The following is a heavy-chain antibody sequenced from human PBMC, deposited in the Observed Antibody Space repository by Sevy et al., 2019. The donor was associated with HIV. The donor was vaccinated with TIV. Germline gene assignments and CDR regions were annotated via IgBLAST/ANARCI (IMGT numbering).Heavy chain of an antibody. Sequence: GGSLRLSCAASGFAFSYYDMNWVSQAPGKGLEWVSSISSAGSYIKYGDSVKGRFTISRDNAKNSLYLQMNSLRAEDTAVYFCARNLDYYDTSAFYSWGQGTPVTVSS. V-gene: IGHV3-21*01. J-gene: IGHJ5*01. CDR1: GFAFSYYD. CDR2: ISSAGSYI. CDR3: ARNLDYYDTSAFYS. D-gene: IGHD3-22*01.